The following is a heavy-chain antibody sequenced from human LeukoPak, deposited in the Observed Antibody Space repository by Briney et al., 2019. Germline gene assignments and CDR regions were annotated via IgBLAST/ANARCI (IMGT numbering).Heavy chain of an antibody. D-gene: IGHD3-22*01. CDR1: GFTFSSYS. CDR2: IGSSGSPI. Sequence: PGGSLRLSCAASGFTFSSYSMNWVRQAPGKGLEWLSYIGSSGSPIYYADSVKGRFTISRDNAKNSLYLQMNSLRAEDTAVYYCAREIRAKRSYYYDSSGYPFDYWGQGTLVTVSS. J-gene: IGHJ4*02. V-gene: IGHV3-48*04. CDR3: AREIRAKRSYYYDSSGYPFDY.